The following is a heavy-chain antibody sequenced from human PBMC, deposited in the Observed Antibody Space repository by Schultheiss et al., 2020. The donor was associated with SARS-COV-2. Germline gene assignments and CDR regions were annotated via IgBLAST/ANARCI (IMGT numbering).Heavy chain of an antibody. CDR2: IRSKAYGGTT. CDR1: GFSFDDYA. V-gene: IGHV3-49*04. CDR3: TRLWSLYGDYEWDY. J-gene: IGHJ4*02. D-gene: IGHD4-17*01. Sequence: GGSLRLSCAASGFSFDDYAMHWVRQAPGKGLEWVGFIRSKAYGGTTEYAASVKGRFTISRDDSKSIAYLQMNSLKTEDTAVYYCTRLWSLYGDYEWDYWGQGTLVTVSS.